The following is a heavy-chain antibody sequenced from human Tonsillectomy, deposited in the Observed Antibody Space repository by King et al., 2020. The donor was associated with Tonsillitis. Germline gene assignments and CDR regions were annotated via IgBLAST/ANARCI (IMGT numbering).Heavy chain of an antibody. Sequence: QLQESGPGLVKPSQTLSLTCAVSGGSISSGGYSWSWIRQPPGKGLEWIGYSYYNGNTYYNPSLKSRLTISVDTSKNQFSLRLTSVTAADTAVYYCARADSSGYFYSWGQGTLVTVSS. V-gene: IGHV4-30-4*07. CDR1: GGSISSGGYS. J-gene: IGHJ5*01. CDR2: SYYNGNT. D-gene: IGHD3-22*01. CDR3: ARADSSGYFYS.